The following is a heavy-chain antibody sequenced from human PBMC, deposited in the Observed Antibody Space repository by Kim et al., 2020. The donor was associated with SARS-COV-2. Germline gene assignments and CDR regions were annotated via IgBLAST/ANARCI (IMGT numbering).Heavy chain of an antibody. D-gene: IGHD1-26*01. CDR1: GFTFSSYW. Sequence: GGSLRLSCAASGFTFSSYWMSWVRQAPGKGLEWVANINQDGSEKYYVDSVKGRFTISRDNAKNSLYLQMNSLRAEDTAVYYCAREIFIWERAFDIWGQEATCSASS. V-gene: IGHV3-7*03. J-gene: IGHJ3*02. CDR3: AREIFIWERAFDI. CDR2: INQDGSEK.